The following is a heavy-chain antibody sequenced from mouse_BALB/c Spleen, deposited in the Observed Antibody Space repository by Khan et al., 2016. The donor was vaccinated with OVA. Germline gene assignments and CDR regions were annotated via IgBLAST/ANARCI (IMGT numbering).Heavy chain of an antibody. V-gene: IGHV3-2*02. Sequence: VQLKESGPGLVKPSQSLSLTCTVTGYSITTDYAWNWIRQFPGNKLEWMGYISYSGNTKYNPSLKSRISITRETSKNQFFLQLKSVTTEDTARYYCARVYGGDFDYWGQGTTLTVSS. CDR3: ARVYGGDFDY. D-gene: IGHD1-1*01. CDR2: ISYSGNT. J-gene: IGHJ2*01. CDR1: GYSITTDYA.